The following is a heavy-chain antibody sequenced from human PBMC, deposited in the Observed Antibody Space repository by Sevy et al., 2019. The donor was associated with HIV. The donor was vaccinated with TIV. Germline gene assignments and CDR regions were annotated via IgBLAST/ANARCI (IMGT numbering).Heavy chain of an antibody. CDR2: ISSSSSYI. CDR3: ARDGSAAATYYYYYGMDV. Sequence: GGSLRLSCAASGFTFSSYSMNWVRQAPGKGLEWVSSISSSSSYIYYADSVKGRFTISRDNAKNSLYLQMNSLRADDTAVYYCARDGSAAATYYYYYGMDVWGQGTTVTVSS. J-gene: IGHJ6*02. D-gene: IGHD6-13*01. CDR1: GFTFSSYS. V-gene: IGHV3-21*01.